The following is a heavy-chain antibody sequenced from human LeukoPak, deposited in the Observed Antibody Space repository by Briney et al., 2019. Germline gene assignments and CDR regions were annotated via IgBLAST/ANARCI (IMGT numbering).Heavy chain of an antibody. CDR2: ISSSGNTI. V-gene: IGHV3-11*04. CDR1: GFTFSDYY. Sequence: PGGSLRLSCAASGFTFSDYYMSWIRQAPGKGLEWLSYISSSGNTIYYADSVKGRFTISRDNAKNSLYLQMNSLRAEDTAVYYCARGEYDDYARVDYWGQGTLVTVSS. D-gene: IGHD4-17*01. J-gene: IGHJ4*02. CDR3: ARGEYDDYARVDY.